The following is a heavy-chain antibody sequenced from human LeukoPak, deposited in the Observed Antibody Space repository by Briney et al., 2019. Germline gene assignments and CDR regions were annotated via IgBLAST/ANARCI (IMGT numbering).Heavy chain of an antibody. CDR1: GFTLSSYG. CDR3: AKDTYDSSGYSSYYFDY. CDR2: ISYDGSNK. J-gene: IGHJ4*02. Sequence: PGGSLRLSCAASGFTLSSYGMHWVRQAPGKGLEWVAVISYDGSNKYYADSVKGRFTISRDNSKNTLYLQMNSLRAEDTAVYYCAKDTYDSSGYSSYYFDYWGQGTLVTVSS. V-gene: IGHV3-30*18. D-gene: IGHD3-22*01.